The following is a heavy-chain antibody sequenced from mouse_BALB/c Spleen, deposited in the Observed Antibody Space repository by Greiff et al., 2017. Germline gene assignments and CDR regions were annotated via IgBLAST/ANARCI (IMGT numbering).Heavy chain of an antibody. Sequence: QVQLQQPGAELVKPGASVKLSCKASGYTFTSYWMHWVKQRPGQGLEWIGEIDPSDSYTNYNQKFKGKATLTVDKSSSTAYMQLSSLTSEDSAVYYCASSQLGSPFDYWGQGTTLTVSS. CDR2: IDPSDSYT. J-gene: IGHJ2*01. V-gene: IGHV1-69*02. CDR3: ASSQLGSPFDY. CDR1: GYTFTSYW. D-gene: IGHD3-1*01.